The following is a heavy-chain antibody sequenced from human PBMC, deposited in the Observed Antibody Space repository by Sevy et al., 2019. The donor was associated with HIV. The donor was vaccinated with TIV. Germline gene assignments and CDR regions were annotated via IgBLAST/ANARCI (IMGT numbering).Heavy chain of an antibody. J-gene: IGHJ6*02. D-gene: IGHD3-10*01. CDR2: IYPGDSDT. CDR1: GYSFTSCW. V-gene: IGHV5-51*01. CDR3: ARLSGGFGAYRSGYYYYGMDV. Sequence: GESLKISCKGSGYSFTSCWIGWVRQMPWKGLEWMRIIYPGDSDTRYSPSFQGQVTISADKSISTAYLQWSSLKASDTALYYCARLSGGFGAYRSGYYYYGMDVWGQGTTVTVSS.